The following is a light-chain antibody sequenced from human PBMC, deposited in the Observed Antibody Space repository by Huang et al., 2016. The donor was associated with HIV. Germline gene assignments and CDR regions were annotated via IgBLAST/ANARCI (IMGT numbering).Light chain of an antibody. CDR2: AAS. CDR3: QRYGGSPPGVT. J-gene: IGKJ5*01. V-gene: IGKV3-20*01. CDR1: QSVSNSF. Sequence: EIVLTQSPGTVSLSPGERATLSCRASQSVSNSFLAWYQQKPGQAPRLRIYAASRRATGIPDRFSGGVSGTDFTLTISRLEPEDFAVYYCQRYGGSPPGVTFGQGTRLEIK.